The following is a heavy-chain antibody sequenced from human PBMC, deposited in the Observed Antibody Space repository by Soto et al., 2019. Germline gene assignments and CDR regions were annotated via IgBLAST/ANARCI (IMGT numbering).Heavy chain of an antibody. Sequence: ASVKVSCKVSGYTLTELSMHWVRQAPGKGLEWMGGFDPEDGETIYAQKFQGRVTMTEDTSTDTAYMELSSLRSEDTAVYYCALFWGYSNYFSYFDYWGQGTLVTVSS. CDR2: FDPEDGET. D-gene: IGHD4-4*01. CDR1: GYTLTELS. J-gene: IGHJ4*02. CDR3: ALFWGYSNYFSYFDY. V-gene: IGHV1-24*01.